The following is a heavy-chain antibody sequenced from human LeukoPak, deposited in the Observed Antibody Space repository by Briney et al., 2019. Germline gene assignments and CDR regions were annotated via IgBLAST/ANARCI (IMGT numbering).Heavy chain of an antibody. CDR1: GCTFTGYY. CDR3: ARDLGFLEWLLYNY. V-gene: IGHV1-2*02. J-gene: IGHJ4*02. Sequence: ASVKVSCKASGCTFTGYYMHWVRRAPGQGLEWMGWINPNSGGTNYAQKFQGRVTMTRDTSISTAYMELSKLRSDDTAVYYCARDLGFLEWLLYNYWGQGTLVTVSS. CDR2: INPNSGGT. D-gene: IGHD3-3*01.